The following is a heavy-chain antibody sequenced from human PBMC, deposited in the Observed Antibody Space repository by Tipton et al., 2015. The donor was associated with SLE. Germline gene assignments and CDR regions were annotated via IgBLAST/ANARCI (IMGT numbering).Heavy chain of an antibody. CDR1: GFTFSNYV. V-gene: IGHV3-23*03. CDR3: AKPLGADTY. D-gene: IGHD4/OR15-4a*01. Sequence: SLRLSCAASGFTFSNYVMGWVRQAPGKGLEWVSIIYSGGSTYYADSVKGRFTISRDNSKNTLYLQMNSLRAEDTAVYYCAKPLGADTYWGQGTLVTVSS. J-gene: IGHJ4*02. CDR2: IYSGGST.